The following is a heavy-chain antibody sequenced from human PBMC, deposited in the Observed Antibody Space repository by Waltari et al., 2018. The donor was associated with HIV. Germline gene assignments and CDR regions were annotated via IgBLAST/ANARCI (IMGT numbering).Heavy chain of an antibody. Sequence: EVQLVESGGGLVQSGRSLRLSCAASGFTFDDYAMHWVRQAPGKGLEWVSGISWNSGTIGYADSVKGRFTISRDNAKNSLYLQMNSLRAEDTALYYCAKDKRSGYGGNSVWYFDLWGRGTLVTVSS. CDR1: GFTFDDYA. V-gene: IGHV3-9*01. D-gene: IGHD4-17*01. J-gene: IGHJ2*01. CDR3: AKDKRSGYGGNSVWYFDL. CDR2: ISWNSGTI.